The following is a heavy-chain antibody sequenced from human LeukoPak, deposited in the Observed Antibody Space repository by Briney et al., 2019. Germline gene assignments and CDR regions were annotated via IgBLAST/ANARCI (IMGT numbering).Heavy chain of an antibody. V-gene: IGHV1-2*02. CDR3: ARTYYGSGPFDY. CDR1: GYTFTGYY. CDR2: INPNSGGT. Sequence: ASGKVSCKASGYTFTGYYMHWVRQAPGQGLEWMGWINPNSGGTNYAQKFQGRVTMTRDTSISTAYMELSRLRSDDTAVYYCARTYYGSGPFDYWGQGTLVTVSS. D-gene: IGHD3-10*01. J-gene: IGHJ4*02.